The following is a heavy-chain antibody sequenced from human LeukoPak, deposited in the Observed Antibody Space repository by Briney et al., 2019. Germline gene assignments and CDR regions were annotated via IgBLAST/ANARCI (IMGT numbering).Heavy chain of an antibody. V-gene: IGHV4-39*01. CDR1: GGSISSSSYY. J-gene: IGHJ4*02. CDR2: IYYSGST. CDR3: ARQGSKQDIVVVPAAPYFDY. Sequence: SETLSLTCTVSGGSISSSSYYWGWIRQPPGKGLEWIGSIYYSGSTYYNPSLKSRVTISVDTSKNQFSLKLSSVTAADTAVYYCARQGSKQDIVVVPAAPYFDYWGQGTLVTVSS. D-gene: IGHD2-2*01.